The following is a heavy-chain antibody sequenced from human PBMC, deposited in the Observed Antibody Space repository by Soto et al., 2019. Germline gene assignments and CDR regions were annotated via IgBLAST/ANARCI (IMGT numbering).Heavy chain of an antibody. CDR3: ARQGSNGAFFYYALDV. CDR1: GYSFTSYW. CDR2: IYPGDSET. V-gene: IGHV5-51*01. J-gene: IGHJ6*02. D-gene: IGHD6-19*01. Sequence: GESLKISCKGSGYSFTSYWIGWVRQMPGKGLEWMGFIYPGDSETRYSPSFQGQVTISVDKSIDTAYLQWSSLQASDTGIYYCARQGSNGAFFYYALDVWGQGTTVTVSS.